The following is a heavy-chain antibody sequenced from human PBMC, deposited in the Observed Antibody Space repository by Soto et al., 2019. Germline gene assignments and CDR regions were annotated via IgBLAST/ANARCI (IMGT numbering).Heavy chain of an antibody. CDR3: AKEGDSSWSDY. CDR2: ISGSGGST. Sequence: GGFLRLCCAAPGLTFTSYAMTWVRQAAGKGLEWVSAISGSGGSTYYADSVKGRFTISRDNSKSTLYLQMNSLRVEDTAVYYCAKEGDSSWSDYWGQGTLVTVSS. V-gene: IGHV3-23*01. D-gene: IGHD6-13*01. CDR1: GLTFTSYA. J-gene: IGHJ4*02.